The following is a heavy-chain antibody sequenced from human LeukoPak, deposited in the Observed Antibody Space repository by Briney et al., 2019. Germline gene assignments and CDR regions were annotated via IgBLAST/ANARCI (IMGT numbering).Heavy chain of an antibody. D-gene: IGHD3-3*01. CDR3: ARDQGFSYYYYYMDV. CDR1: GFSFSSYE. CDR2: INSNGRNI. J-gene: IGHJ6*03. V-gene: IGHV3-48*03. Sequence: PGGSLRLSCAASGFSFSSYEMNWVRQAPGKGLEWISYINSNGRNIDYADSVRGRFTISRDNAKNSLYLQMNSLRAEDTAVYYCARDQGFSYYYYYMDVWGKGTTVTVSS.